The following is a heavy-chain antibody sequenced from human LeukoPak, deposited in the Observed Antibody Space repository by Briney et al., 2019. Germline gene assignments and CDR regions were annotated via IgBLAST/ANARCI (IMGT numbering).Heavy chain of an antibody. V-gene: IGHV3-21*01. CDR3: ARESDYGDAFDY. J-gene: IGHJ4*02. CDR2: ISSSSSYI. D-gene: IGHD4-17*01. CDR1: GFIFSSYS. Sequence: GGSLRLSCAASGFIFSSYSINWVRQAPGKGLEWVSSISSSSSYIYYADSVKGRFTISRDNAKNSLYLQMNSLRAEDTAVYYCARESDYGDAFDYWGQGTLVSVSS.